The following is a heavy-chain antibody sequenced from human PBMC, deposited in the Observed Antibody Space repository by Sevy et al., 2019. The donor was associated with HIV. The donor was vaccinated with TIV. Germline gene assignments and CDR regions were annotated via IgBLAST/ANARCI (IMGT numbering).Heavy chain of an antibody. CDR1: GFTFSNYW. V-gene: IGHV3-7*03. CDR2: IKRDGSER. D-gene: IGHD1-26*01. Sequence: GGSLRLSCVASGFTFSNYWMTWVRQAPGKGLEWVANIKRDGSERYYLASVKGRFTISRDNAKKSLYLQMNSLTAEDTAVYYCARDCNSASCLWGLDVWGQGTTVTVSS. J-gene: IGHJ6*02. CDR3: ARDCNSASCLWGLDV.